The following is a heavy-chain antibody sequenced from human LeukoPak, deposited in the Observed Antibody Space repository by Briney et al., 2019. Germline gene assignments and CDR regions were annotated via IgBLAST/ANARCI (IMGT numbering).Heavy chain of an antibody. J-gene: IGHJ6*03. Sequence: SETLSLTCAVYGGSFSGYYWSWIRQPPGKGLEWIGEINHSGSTNYNPSLKSRVTISVDTSKNQFSLKLSSVTAADTAVYYCARGPRRGYSYGYGYYYMDVWGKGTTVTVSS. CDR1: GGSFSGYY. CDR3: ARGPRRGYSYGYGYYYMDV. V-gene: IGHV4-34*01. D-gene: IGHD5-18*01. CDR2: INHSGST.